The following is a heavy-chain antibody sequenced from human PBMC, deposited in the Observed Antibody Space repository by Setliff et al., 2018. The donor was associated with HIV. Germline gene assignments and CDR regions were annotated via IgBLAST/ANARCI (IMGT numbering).Heavy chain of an antibody. CDR1: GFSFSGSP. Sequence: GGSLRLSCAASGFSFSGSPVQWVRQASGKGLEWVGRIRSKADYYATVYAASVKGRFTISREDSKNTLDLQMSSLEAEDTAVYYCVREERAADSGSYYSSRWFDRWGQGTLVTVSS. J-gene: IGHJ5*02. V-gene: IGHV3-73*01. D-gene: IGHD1-26*01. CDR3: VREERAADSGSYYSSRWFDR. CDR2: IRSKADYYAT.